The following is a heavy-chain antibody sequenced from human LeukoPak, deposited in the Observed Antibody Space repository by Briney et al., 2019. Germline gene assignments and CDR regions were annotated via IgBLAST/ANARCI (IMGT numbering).Heavy chain of an antibody. CDR2: IYYSGST. J-gene: IGHJ5*02. V-gene: IGHV4-59*01. CDR1: GGSISSYY. Sequence: PSETLSLTCTVSGGSISSYYWSWIRQPPGKGLEWIGYIYYSGSTNYNSSLKSRVTISVDTSKNQFSLKLSSVTAADTAVYYCARCSLTGYYYWLDPWGQGTLVTVSS. D-gene: IGHD3-9*01. CDR3: ARCSLTGYYYWLDP.